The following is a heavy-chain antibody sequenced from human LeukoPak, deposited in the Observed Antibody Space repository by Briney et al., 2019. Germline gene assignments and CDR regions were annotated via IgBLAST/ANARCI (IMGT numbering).Heavy chain of an antibody. D-gene: IGHD3-22*01. V-gene: IGHV3-48*01. Sequence: GGSLRLSCAASGFTFSNYSINWVRQAPGKGLEWVSYISSSRSTIHYADSVKGRFTISRDNAKKSLYLQMNSLRAEDTAVYYCARDQRYYYDSSGHFDYWGQGALVTASS. CDR3: ARDQRYYYDSSGHFDY. J-gene: IGHJ4*02. CDR1: GFTFSNYS. CDR2: ISSSRSTI.